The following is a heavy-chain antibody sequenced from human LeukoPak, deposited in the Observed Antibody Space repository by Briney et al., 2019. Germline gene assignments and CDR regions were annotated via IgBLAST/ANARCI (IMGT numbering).Heavy chain of an antibody. J-gene: IGHJ6*02. D-gene: IGHD2-15*01. CDR3: ARDSVCSGGSCYSNYYGMDV. CDR1: GFTFSDYY. Sequence: GGSLRLSCAASGFTFSDYYMSWIRQAPGEGLEWVSYISSSSSYTNYADSVKGRFTISRDNAKDSLYLQMNSLRAEDTAVYYCARDSVCSGGSCYSNYYGMDVWGQGTTVTVSS. CDR2: ISSSSSYT. V-gene: IGHV3-11*06.